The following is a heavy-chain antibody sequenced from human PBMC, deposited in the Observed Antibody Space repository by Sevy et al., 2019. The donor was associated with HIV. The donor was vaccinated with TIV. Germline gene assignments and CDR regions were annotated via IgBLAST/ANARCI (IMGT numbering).Heavy chain of an antibody. J-gene: IGHJ4*02. V-gene: IGHV3-7*01. CDR1: GFTFSSYW. CDR2: IKQDGSEK. Sequence: GGSLRLSCAASGFTFSSYWMSWVRQAPGKGLEWVANIKQDGSEKYYVDSVKGRFTISRDNAKNSLYLQMNSLRAEDTAVYYCASPLPFYYGSGSEEFDYWGRGTLFTVSS. CDR3: ASPLPFYYGSGSEEFDY. D-gene: IGHD3-10*01.